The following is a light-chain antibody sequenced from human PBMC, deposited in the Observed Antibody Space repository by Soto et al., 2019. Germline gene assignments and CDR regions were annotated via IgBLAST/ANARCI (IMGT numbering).Light chain of an antibody. V-gene: IGLV2-14*03. CDR1: SSDIGAYNY. Sequence: QSVLTLPASVSGSPGQSITISCTGTSSDIGAYNYVSWYQQHPGKAPKLMIYDVNIRPSGVSNRFSGSKSGNTASLTISGLQAEDEADYYCTSWTTSTTMIFGGGTKVTVL. J-gene: IGLJ2*01. CDR3: TSWTTSTTMI. CDR2: DVN.